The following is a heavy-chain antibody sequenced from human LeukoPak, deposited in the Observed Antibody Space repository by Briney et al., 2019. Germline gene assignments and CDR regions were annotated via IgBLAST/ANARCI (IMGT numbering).Heavy chain of an antibody. CDR1: GFTFSTYA. D-gene: IGHD2-2*01. Sequence: GGSLRLSCAASGFTFSTYAMSWVRQAPGKGLEWVSAISGGGDRTFYADSVEGRFTVSRDNYKNTLYPQMNSLRPEDTAEYYCARYCVTTNCDVSSHYGMDVWGQGTTVTVSS. CDR3: ARYCVTTNCDVSSHYGMDV. CDR2: ISGGGDRT. J-gene: IGHJ6*02. V-gene: IGHV3-23*01.